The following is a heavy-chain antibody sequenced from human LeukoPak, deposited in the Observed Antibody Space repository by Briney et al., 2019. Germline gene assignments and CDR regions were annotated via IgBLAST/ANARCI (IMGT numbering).Heavy chain of an antibody. CDR2: TYYRSRWYN. V-gene: IGHV6-1*01. D-gene: IGHD3-16*01. CDR1: GDTISSNSAT. CDR3: AREGAGFDY. J-gene: IGHJ4*02. Sequence: SQTLSLTCGISGDTISSNSATWNWNRQSPSRGLEWPRRTYYRSRWYNDYPLSVKSRITTSPDTSNNQFSRQLNSVTPEDTAMYYCAREGAGFDYWGQGTLVIVSS.